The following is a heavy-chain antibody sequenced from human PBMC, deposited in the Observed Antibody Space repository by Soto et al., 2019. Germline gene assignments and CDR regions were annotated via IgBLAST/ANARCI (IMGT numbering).Heavy chain of an antibody. CDR1: GFTFSSYW. J-gene: IGHJ4*02. CDR3: TRSLDF. V-gene: IGHV3-7*01. Sequence: LRLSCAASGFTFSSYWMDWVRQAPGKGLEWVANINQDGSEKHYVDSVKGRFTISRDNVKNSLYLQMSSLTAEDSALYYCTRSLDFWGRGTLVTVSS. CDR2: INQDGSEK.